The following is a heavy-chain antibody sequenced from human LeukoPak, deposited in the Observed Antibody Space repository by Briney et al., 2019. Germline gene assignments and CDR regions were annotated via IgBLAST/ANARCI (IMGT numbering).Heavy chain of an antibody. CDR3: ARGPPGGYFDWLLNYYYYMDV. CDR1: GYTFTSYD. V-gene: IGHV1-8*01. J-gene: IGHJ6*03. D-gene: IGHD3-9*01. CDR2: MNPNSGNT. Sequence: ASVNVSCKASGYTFTSYDINWVRQATGQGLEWMGWMNPNSGNTGYAQKFQGRVTMTRNTSISTAYMELSSLRSEDTAVYYCARGPPGGYFDWLLNYYYYMDVWGKGTTVTISS.